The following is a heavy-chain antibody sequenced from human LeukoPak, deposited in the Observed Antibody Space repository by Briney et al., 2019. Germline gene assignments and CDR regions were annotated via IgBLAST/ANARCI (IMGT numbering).Heavy chain of an antibody. CDR3: ARARRIAVAGQYYFDY. V-gene: IGHV1-69*06. Sequence: SVKVSCKASGGILSSYAISWVRQAPGQGPEWMGGIIPIFGTANYAQKFQGRVTITADKSTSTAYMELSSLTSEDTALYYRARARRIAVAGQYYFDYWGQGTLVTVSS. D-gene: IGHD6-19*01. CDR1: GGILSSYA. CDR2: IIPIFGTA. J-gene: IGHJ4*02.